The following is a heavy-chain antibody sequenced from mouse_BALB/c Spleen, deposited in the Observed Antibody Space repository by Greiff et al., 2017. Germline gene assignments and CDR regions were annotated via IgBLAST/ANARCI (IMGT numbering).Heavy chain of an antibody. V-gene: IGHV6-6*02. J-gene: IGHJ3*01. CDR2: IRLKSNNYAT. CDR3: TSSYYYDYDWFAY. Sequence: EVKLMESGGGLVQPGGSMKLSCVASGFTFSNYWMNWVRQSPEKGLEWVAEIRLKSNNYATHYAESVKGRFTISRDDSKSSVYLQMNNLRAEDTGIYYCTSSYYYDYDWFAYWGQGTLVTVSA. CDR1: GFTFSNYW. D-gene: IGHD2-4*01.